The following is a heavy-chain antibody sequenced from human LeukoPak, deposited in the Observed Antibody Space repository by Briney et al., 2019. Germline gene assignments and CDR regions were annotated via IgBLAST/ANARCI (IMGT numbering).Heavy chain of an antibody. D-gene: IGHD6-13*01. CDR2: ISGSGDST. CDR3: ARDNQQVARFAP. J-gene: IGHJ5*02. V-gene: IGHV3-23*01. CDR1: GFTFSSYA. Sequence: GGSLRLSCAASGFTFSSYAMSWVRQAPGKGLEWVSAISGSGDSTYYADSVKGRFTISRDNSKDTLYLQMNSLRAEDTAVYYCARDNQQVARFAPWGQGTLVTVSS.